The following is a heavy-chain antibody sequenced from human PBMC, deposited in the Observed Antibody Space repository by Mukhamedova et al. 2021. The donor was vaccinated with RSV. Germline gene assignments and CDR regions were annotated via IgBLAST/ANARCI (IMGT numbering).Heavy chain of an antibody. D-gene: IGHD3-10*01. J-gene: IGHJ6*02. CDR1: TFSSYA. CDR3: ARVEYGLGNYGMDV. Sequence: TFSSYAMHWVRQAPGKGLEWVAVISYDGSNKYYADSVKGRFTISRDNSKNTLYLQMNSLRAEDTAVYYFARVEYGLGNYGMDVWG. V-gene: IGHV3-30*04. CDR2: ISYDGSNK.